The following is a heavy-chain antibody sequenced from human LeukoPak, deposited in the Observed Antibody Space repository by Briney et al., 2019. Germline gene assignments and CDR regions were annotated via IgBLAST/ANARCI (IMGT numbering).Heavy chain of an antibody. J-gene: IGHJ4*02. D-gene: IGHD3-10*01. CDR1: GGSISSNSAY. CDR2: RSHSGST. V-gene: IGHV4-61*01. Sequence: SETLSLTCTVSGGSISSNSAYWSWIRQPPGKGLEWVGYRSHSGSTNYNPSLKSRVTVSVDTSKNQFSLKLSSVTAADTAMYYCARYGGTYLDYWGQGTLVTVSS. CDR3: ARYGGTYLDY.